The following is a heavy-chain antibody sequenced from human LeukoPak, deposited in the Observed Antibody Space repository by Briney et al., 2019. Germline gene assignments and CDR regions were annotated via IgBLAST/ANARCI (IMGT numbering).Heavy chain of an antibody. V-gene: IGHV3-30*02. J-gene: IGHJ4*02. CDR2: IRYDGRNK. Sequence: GGSLRLSCAASGFTFSSYGMHWVRQAPGKGLEWVAFIRYDGRNKYYADSVKGRFTISRDNAKNSLYLQMNSLRAEDTAVYYCATGDYWGQGTLVTVSS. CDR3: ATGDY. CDR1: GFTFSSYG.